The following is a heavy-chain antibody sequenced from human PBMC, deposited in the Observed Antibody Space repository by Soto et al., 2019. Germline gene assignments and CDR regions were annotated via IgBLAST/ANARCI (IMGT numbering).Heavy chain of an antibody. Sequence: ASVKVSCKASGYTFTTYGMHWVRQAPGQRLEWMGWVNTGNGNTAYSQKFQGRVTITRDTSASTGYMEVSSLGSEDMAVYYCAVGPASGEFDYWGQGTLVTVSS. V-gene: IGHV1-3*04. CDR3: AVGPASGEFDY. D-gene: IGHD3-3*01. CDR1: GYTFTTYG. J-gene: IGHJ4*02. CDR2: VNTGNGNT.